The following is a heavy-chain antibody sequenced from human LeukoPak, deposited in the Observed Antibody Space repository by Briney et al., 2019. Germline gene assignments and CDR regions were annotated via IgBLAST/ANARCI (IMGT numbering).Heavy chain of an antibody. Sequence: GGSLRLSCAASGFTFSSYGMHCVPQAPGKGLECVADISYDGSNKYYADSVKGRFTISRDNSKSSLYLQVNRLRADETAVYYCARERVPVGAKTWYLDLWGRGTLVIVSS. V-gene: IGHV3-30*12. D-gene: IGHD1-26*01. J-gene: IGHJ2*01. CDR3: ARERVPVGAKTWYLDL. CDR1: GFTFSSYG. CDR2: ISYDGSNK.